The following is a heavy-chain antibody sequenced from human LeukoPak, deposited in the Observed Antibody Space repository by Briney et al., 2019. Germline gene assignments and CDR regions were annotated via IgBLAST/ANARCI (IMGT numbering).Heavy chain of an antibody. D-gene: IGHD1-7*01. V-gene: IGHV3-30*02. J-gene: IGHJ4*02. CDR3: VKEGNFFLDY. Sequence: GGSLRLSCAASGFRFSTFGFPWVRQAPGKGLEWVAFTRFDESGKFYVVSVKGRFTISKDNSKNALFLQMDSLRVEDTAVYYCVKEGNFFLDYWGQGTLVTVSS. CDR2: TRFDESGK. CDR1: GFRFSTFG.